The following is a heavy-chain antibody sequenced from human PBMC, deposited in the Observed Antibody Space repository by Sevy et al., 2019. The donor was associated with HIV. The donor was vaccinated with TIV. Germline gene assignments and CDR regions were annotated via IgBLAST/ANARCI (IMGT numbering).Heavy chain of an antibody. Sequence: GGSLRLSCAASGFTFSSYAMHWVRQAPGKGLEWVAVISYDGSNKYYGDSVKGRFTISRDNSKNTLYLQMNSLRAEDTAVYYCARDSFRVGATRGPDAFDIWGQGTMVTVSS. CDR2: ISYDGSNK. V-gene: IGHV3-30-3*01. CDR1: GFTFSSYA. J-gene: IGHJ3*02. D-gene: IGHD1-26*01. CDR3: ARDSFRVGATRGPDAFDI.